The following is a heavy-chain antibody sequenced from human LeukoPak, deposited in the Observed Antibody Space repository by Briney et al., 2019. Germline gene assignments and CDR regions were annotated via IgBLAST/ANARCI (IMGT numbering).Heavy chain of an antibody. J-gene: IGHJ6*03. CDR1: GFTFSSYA. V-gene: IGHV3-23*01. CDR3: AKGGAYYYYYMDV. D-gene: IGHD3-16*01. CDR2: ISGSGGIT. Sequence: PGGSLRLSCAASGFTFSSYAMSWVRQAPGKGLEWVSGISGSGGITYYADSVKGRFTISRDNSKTTLYLQMNSLRAEDTAVYYCAKGGAYYYYYMDVWGKGTTVTVSS.